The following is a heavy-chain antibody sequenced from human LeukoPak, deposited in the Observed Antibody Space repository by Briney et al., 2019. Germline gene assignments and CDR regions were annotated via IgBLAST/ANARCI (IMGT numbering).Heavy chain of an antibody. J-gene: IGHJ4*02. CDR1: GFTFSSYA. Sequence: GGSLRLSCAASGFTFSSYAMSWVRQAPGKGLEWVSAISGSGGSTYYADSVKGRFTISRDNSKNTVYLQMNSLRADDTAVYYCAKAHDILTGYFDYWGQGTLVTVSS. CDR2: ISGSGGST. V-gene: IGHV3-23*01. CDR3: AKAHDILTGYFDY. D-gene: IGHD3-9*01.